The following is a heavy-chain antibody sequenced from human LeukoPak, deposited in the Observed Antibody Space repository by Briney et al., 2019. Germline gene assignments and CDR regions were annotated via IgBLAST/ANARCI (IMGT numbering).Heavy chain of an antibody. D-gene: IGHD2-2*01. CDR2: IYPGDSDT. CDR3: ARPYCSSTSCYGYFDY. Sequence: GESLKISCKGSGYSFTSYWIGWVRQMPGKGLEWMGIIYPGDSDTRYSPSFQGQVTISADKSISTAYLQWRSLKASDTATYYCARPYCSSTSCYGYFDYWGQGTLVTVSS. V-gene: IGHV5-51*01. J-gene: IGHJ4*02. CDR1: GYSFTSYW.